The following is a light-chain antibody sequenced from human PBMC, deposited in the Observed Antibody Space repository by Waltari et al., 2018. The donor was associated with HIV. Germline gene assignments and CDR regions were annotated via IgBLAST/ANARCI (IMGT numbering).Light chain of an antibody. CDR2: EGN. CDR1: SSHFRSYNL. CDR3: CSYSGSYTSYV. V-gene: IGLV2-23*01. J-gene: IGLJ1*01. Sequence: QSALPQPSSVSGSPGQSITLTLPGTSSHFRSYNLLSWYLQHPGKAPKLMIYEGNKRPSGVSNRFSGSKSGNTASLTISGLQAEDEADYYCCSYSGSYTSYVFGAGTKVTVL.